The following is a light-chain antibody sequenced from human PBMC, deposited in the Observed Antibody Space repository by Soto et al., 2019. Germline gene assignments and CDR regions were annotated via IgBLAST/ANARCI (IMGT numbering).Light chain of an antibody. Sequence: QSALTQPRSVSGSPGQSVTISCTGTSSDVGGHNYVSWYQQYPGKAPRLLLSSVSKRPSGVPDRFSGSKSGNTASLTISGRQAEDESDYYCCSYAGSYIYVFGTGTRVTVL. CDR2: SVS. CDR1: SSDVGGHNY. J-gene: IGLJ1*01. V-gene: IGLV2-11*01. CDR3: CSYAGSYIYV.